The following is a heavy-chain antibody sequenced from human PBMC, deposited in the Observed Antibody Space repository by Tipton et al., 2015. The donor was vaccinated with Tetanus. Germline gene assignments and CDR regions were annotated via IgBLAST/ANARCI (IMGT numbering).Heavy chain of an antibody. CDR1: GYSFLSQY. Sequence: QMQLVQSGAEVKKPGASVKVSCKASGYSFLSQYIHWVRQAPGQGLEWMGIVNPNAGTTTYAQNFRGRVTMTRDTSTATVYMELSGLRSGDTAVYYCAREATRERDFDIWTDYYRDVFDIWGQGTMVTVSS. CDR3: AREATRERDFDIWTDYYRDVFDI. CDR2: VNPNAGTT. J-gene: IGHJ3*02. D-gene: IGHD3-9*01. V-gene: IGHV1-46*01.